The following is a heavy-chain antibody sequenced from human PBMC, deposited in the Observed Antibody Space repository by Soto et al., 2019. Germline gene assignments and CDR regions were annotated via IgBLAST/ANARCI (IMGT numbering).Heavy chain of an antibody. Sequence: QVQLVQSGAEVKKPGSSVKVSCKASGGTFSSYAISWVRQAPGQGLEWMGGIIPIFGTANYAQKFQGRVTIXAXEXXSKAYMELSSLRSEDTAVYYCARDQDSGYVINLLYFYNMDVWGQGTTVTVSS. J-gene: IGHJ6*02. CDR1: GGTFSSYA. D-gene: IGHD5-12*01. CDR2: IIPIFGTA. CDR3: ARDQDSGYVINLLYFYNMDV. V-gene: IGHV1-69*12.